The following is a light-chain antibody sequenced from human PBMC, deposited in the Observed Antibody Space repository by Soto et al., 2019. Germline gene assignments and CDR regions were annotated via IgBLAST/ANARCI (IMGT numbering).Light chain of an antibody. J-gene: IGKJ4*01. CDR3: QQYNNWPLT. CDR1: QSVSSN. Sequence: EIVMTQSPATLSVSPGERDTISCRASQSVSSNLAWYQQRPGQAPRLLIYGASTRATGIPARFSGSGSGTELTLTISSPQSEDFAVYYCQQYNNWPLTFGGGTKVEIK. CDR2: GAS. V-gene: IGKV3-15*01.